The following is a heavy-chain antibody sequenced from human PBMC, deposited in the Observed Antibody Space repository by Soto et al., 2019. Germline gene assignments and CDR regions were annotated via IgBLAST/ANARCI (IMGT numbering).Heavy chain of an antibody. CDR3: ARRGPVTGLAY. CDR2: INTDESST. CDR1: GFTFSSYW. Sequence: EVQLVESGGGLVQPGGSLRLSCAASGFTFSSYWMHWVRQAPGKGLVWVSRINTDESSTTYADSVKGRFTISRDNAKNTLYLQINSLRAEDTAVYDCARRGPVTGLAYWGQGTLVTVSS. D-gene: IGHD1-20*01. J-gene: IGHJ4*02. V-gene: IGHV3-74*01.